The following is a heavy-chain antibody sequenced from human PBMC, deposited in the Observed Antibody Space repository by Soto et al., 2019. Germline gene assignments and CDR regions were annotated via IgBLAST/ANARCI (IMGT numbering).Heavy chain of an antibody. Sequence: QVQLVQSGAEVKKPGSSVKVSCKASGGTFSSYAISWVRQAPGQGLEWMGGIIPIFGTANYAQKFQGRVTIPADESTRTAYMGLGSLRSGDTAVYYCARVFGGDWFDPWGQGTLVPVSS. D-gene: IGHD3-10*01. CDR1: GGTFSSYA. J-gene: IGHJ5*02. CDR2: IIPIFGTA. CDR3: ARVFGGDWFDP. V-gene: IGHV1-69*01.